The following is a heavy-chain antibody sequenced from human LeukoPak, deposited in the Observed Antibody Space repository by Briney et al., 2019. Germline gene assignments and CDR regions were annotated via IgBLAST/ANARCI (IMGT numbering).Heavy chain of an antibody. CDR2: IYTSGST. CDR3: ARALSGSYIRAYAFDI. Sequence: PSETLSLTCTVSGGSISSSSYYWGWIRQPPGKGPEWIGRIYTSGSTNYNPSLKSRVTISVDTSKNQFSLKLSSVTAADTAVYYCARALSGSYIRAYAFDIWGQGTMVTVSS. CDR1: GGSISSSSYY. V-gene: IGHV4-39*07. D-gene: IGHD1-26*01. J-gene: IGHJ3*02.